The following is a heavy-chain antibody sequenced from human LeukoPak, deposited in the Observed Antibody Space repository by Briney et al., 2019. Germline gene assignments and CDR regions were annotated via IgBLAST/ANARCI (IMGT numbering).Heavy chain of an antibody. Sequence: ASQTLSLTCTVSGGSISSGSYYWSWIRQPPGKGLEWIGSIYHSGSTYYNPSLKSRVTISVDTSKNQFSLKLSSVTAADTAVYYCGRRYYYDGDAFDIWGQGTMVTVSS. CDR1: GGSISSGSYY. D-gene: IGHD3-22*01. CDR2: IYHSGST. CDR3: GRRYYYDGDAFDI. V-gene: IGHV4-39*07. J-gene: IGHJ3*02.